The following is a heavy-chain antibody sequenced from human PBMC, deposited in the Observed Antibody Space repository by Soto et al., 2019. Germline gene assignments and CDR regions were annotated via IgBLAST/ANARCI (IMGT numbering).Heavy chain of an antibody. V-gene: IGHV4-34*01. D-gene: IGHD1-1*01. CDR1: GGSFSGYY. J-gene: IGHJ5*02. CDR2: INHSGST. CDR3: ARVGRRNDVWFDP. Sequence: SETLSLTCAVYGGSFSGYYWSWIRQPPGKGLEWIGEINHSGSTNYNPSLKSRVTISVDTSKNQFSLKLSSVTAADTAVYYCARVGRRNDVWFDPWGQGTLVTVSS.